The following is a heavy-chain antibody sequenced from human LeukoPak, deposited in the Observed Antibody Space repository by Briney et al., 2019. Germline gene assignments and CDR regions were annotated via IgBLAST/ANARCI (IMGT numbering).Heavy chain of an antibody. V-gene: IGHV3-30*02. J-gene: IGHJ4*02. CDR3: ARDRPYYYDSSGYPPDY. D-gene: IGHD3-22*01. CDR2: IRYDGSNK. Sequence: GGSLRLSCAASGFTFSSYGMHWVRQAPGKGLEWVAFIRYDGSNKYYADSVKGRFTISRDNAKNSLYLQMNSLRAEDTAVYYCARDRPYYYDSSGYPPDYWGQGTLVTVSS. CDR1: GFTFSSYG.